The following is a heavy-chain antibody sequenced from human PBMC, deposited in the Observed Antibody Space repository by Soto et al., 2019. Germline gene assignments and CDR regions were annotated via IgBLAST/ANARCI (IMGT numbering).Heavy chain of an antibody. CDR1: GFSLYTSSVG. D-gene: IGHD3-16*01. Sequence: QITLKESGPTLVNPTQTLKRTCTFSGFSLYTSSVGVAWIRQPPGKALEWLAIIYWDNDKRYSPSLESRLAITKDTYKDQVVLTMTNLDPVDTATYYCAHIMITFGGVTALDAFDFWGQGTMVTVSS. V-gene: IGHV2-5*02. J-gene: IGHJ3*01. CDR2: IYWDNDK. CDR3: AHIMITFGGVTALDAFDF.